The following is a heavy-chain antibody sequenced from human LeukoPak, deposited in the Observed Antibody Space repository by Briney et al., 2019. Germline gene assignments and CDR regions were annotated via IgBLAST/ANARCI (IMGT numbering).Heavy chain of an antibody. D-gene: IGHD4-17*01. Sequence: GESLKISCKGSGYSFTSYWISWVRQLPGKGLEWRGRIDPSDSYTNYSPSFQGHVTISADKSISTAYLQWSSLKASDTAMYYCATSPPVVGDYANWFDPWGQGTLVTVSS. CDR3: ATSPPVVGDYANWFDP. CDR2: IDPSDSYT. CDR1: GYSFTSYW. J-gene: IGHJ5*02. V-gene: IGHV5-10-1*01.